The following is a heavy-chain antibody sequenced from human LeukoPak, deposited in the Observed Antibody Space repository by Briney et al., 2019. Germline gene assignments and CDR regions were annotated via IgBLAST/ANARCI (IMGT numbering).Heavy chain of an antibody. Sequence: GGSLRLSCAASGFAFSTYWMYWVRQVPGKGLAWVSRISPDGSGTSYADSVKGRFTSSRDNSKETLYLQMNSLRAEDTSIYYRTTLFGGSLDFWGQGTLVTVSS. D-gene: IGHD2-15*01. CDR3: TTLFGGSLDF. CDR1: GFAFSTYW. CDR2: ISPDGSGT. J-gene: IGHJ4*02. V-gene: IGHV3-74*01.